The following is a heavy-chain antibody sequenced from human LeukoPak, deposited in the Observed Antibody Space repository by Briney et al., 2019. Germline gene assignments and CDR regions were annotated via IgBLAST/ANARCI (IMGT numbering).Heavy chain of an antibody. D-gene: IGHD2-21*01. Sequence: GGSLRLSCSVSGLTFSRYGMHWVRQAPGEGLEYVSTISSDGRRTYYADSVKGRFTISRDNSKNTLYLQMSSLRGEDTAVYYCVKDYVADYWGQGTLVTVSS. V-gene: IGHV3-64D*06. J-gene: IGHJ4*02. CDR1: GLTFSRYG. CDR2: ISSDGRRT. CDR3: VKDYVADY.